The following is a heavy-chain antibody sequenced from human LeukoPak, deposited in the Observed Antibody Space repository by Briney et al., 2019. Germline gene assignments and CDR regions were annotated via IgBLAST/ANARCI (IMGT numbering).Heavy chain of an antibody. CDR3: ARVDYYYDSSGYTSYFDY. Sequence: GGSLRLSCAASGFTFSSYSMNWVRQAPGKGLEWVSSISSSSSYIYYADSVKGRFTISRDNAKNSLYLQMNSLRAEDTAVYYCARVDYYYDSSGYTSYFDYWGQGTLVTVSS. CDR1: GFTFSSYS. D-gene: IGHD3-22*01. CDR2: ISSSSSYI. V-gene: IGHV3-21*01. J-gene: IGHJ4*02.